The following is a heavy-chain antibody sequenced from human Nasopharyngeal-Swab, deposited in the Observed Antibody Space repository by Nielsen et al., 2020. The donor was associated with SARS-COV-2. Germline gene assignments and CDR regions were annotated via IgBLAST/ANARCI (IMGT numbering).Heavy chain of an antibody. D-gene: IGHD5-18*01. J-gene: IGHJ3*02. Sequence: GESLKISCAASGFTFSSYGMHWVRQAPGKGPEWVAVIWYDGSKKYYADSVKGRFTISRDNSKNTLYLQMNSLRAEDTAVYYCARGIQLGAFDIWGQGTMVTVSS. CDR2: IWYDGSKK. V-gene: IGHV3-33*01. CDR1: GFTFSSYG. CDR3: ARGIQLGAFDI.